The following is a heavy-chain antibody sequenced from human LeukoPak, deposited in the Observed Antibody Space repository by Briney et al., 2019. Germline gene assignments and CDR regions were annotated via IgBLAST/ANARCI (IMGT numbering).Heavy chain of an antibody. J-gene: IGHJ4*02. V-gene: IGHV3-23*01. CDR2: ISGGGGST. D-gene: IGHD6-13*01. Sequence: GGSLRLSCAASGFTFRTYAMSWVRQAPGKGLEWVSGISGGGGSTYYADSVKGRFTISRDKSKNTLYLQMNSLRGEDTAVYYCAKGTIAAAGTGEDWGQGTLVTASS. CDR1: GFTFRTYA. CDR3: AKGTIAAAGTGED.